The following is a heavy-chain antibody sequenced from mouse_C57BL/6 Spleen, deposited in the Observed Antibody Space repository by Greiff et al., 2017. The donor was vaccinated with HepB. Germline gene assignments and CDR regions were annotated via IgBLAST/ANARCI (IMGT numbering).Heavy chain of an antibody. CDR3: TRKFYGNWFAY. CDR2: IDPETGGT. V-gene: IGHV1-15*01. D-gene: IGHD2-1*01. CDR1: GYTFTDYE. J-gene: IGHJ3*01. Sequence: QVQLQHSGAELVRPGASVTLSCKASGYTFTDYEMHWVKQTPVHGLEWIGAIDPETGGTAYNQKFKGKAILTADKSSSTAYMELRSLTSEDSAVYYCTRKFYGNWFAYWGQGTLVTVSA.